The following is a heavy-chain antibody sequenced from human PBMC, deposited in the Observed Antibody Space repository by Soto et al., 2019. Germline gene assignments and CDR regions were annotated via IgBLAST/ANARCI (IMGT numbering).Heavy chain of an antibody. J-gene: IGHJ4*02. CDR2: VNHSGSS. CDR1: GGSFSEYF. D-gene: IGHD2-15*01. CDR3: ARKTGGGNFDY. Sequence: QVQLQQWGSGLLKPSETLSLTCAVYGGSFSEYFWTWIRQPPGKRLEWVGEVNHSGSSTYNPSHKSRVTISVVTSKNQFSLKLTSVTAADTAVYYCARKTGGGNFDYWGQGTLVTVSS. V-gene: IGHV4-34*01.